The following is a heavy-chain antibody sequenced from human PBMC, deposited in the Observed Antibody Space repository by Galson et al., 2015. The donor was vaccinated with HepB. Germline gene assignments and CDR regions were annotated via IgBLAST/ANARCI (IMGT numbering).Heavy chain of an antibody. CDR1: GFSFSSYW. CDR3: ARVPYSSTSPRFDP. D-gene: IGHD2-2*01. J-gene: IGHJ5*02. Sequence: SLRLSCAGSGFSFSSYWMSWVRQASEKGLEWVANIKQDGSEKYYVDSVKVRLTISRDNARNSVYLQMSSLRAEDTAIYYCARVPYSSTSPRFDPWGQGTLVTVSS. CDR2: IKQDGSEK. V-gene: IGHV3-7*03.